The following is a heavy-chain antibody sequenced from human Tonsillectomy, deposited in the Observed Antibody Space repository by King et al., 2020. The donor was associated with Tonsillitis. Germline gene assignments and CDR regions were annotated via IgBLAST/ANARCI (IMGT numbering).Heavy chain of an antibody. J-gene: IGHJ2*01. CDR2: IYTGDSDT. CDR1: GYSFTSYW. Sequence: QLVQSGAEVKKPGESLKISCKGAGYSFTSYWIGWVRQIPGKGLEWMGIIYTGDSDTTYSPSFQSQVTISADTSISTAYLQWSSLKATDTAMYYCARREAYCSGVSCYSSYFDLWGRGTLVTVSS. V-gene: IGHV5-51*01. CDR3: ARREAYCSGVSCYSSYFDL. D-gene: IGHD2-15*01.